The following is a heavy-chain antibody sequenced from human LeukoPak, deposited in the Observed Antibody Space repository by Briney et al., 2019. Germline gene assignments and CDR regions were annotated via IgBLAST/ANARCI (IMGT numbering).Heavy chain of an antibody. J-gene: IGHJ6*02. CDR2: IIPMFGTT. V-gene: IGHV1-69*13. Sequence: ASVKVSCKASGGTFSSYPISWVRQAPGQGLAWMGAIIPMFGTTNYALKFQGRVTITADESTSTAYMELSSLESEDTAVYYCARVTQRDSNLYGMDVWGQGTTVTVSS. CDR3: ARVTQRDSNLYGMDV. D-gene: IGHD4-11*01. CDR1: GGTFSSYP.